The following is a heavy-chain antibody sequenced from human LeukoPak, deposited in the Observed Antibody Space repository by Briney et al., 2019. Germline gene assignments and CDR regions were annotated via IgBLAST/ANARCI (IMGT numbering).Heavy chain of an antibody. J-gene: IGHJ4*02. Sequence: SETLSLTCSVSGGSVSNYWSWIRQPPGKGLEWIGYVYYTGSTNYDPSLKSRVTMFEDKSKNQLSLRLYSVTVADTAVYYCARHFAYSSSSYFDYWGQGSLVTVSS. CDR2: VYYTGST. D-gene: IGHD6-6*01. CDR3: ARHFAYSSSSYFDY. CDR1: GGSVSNY. V-gene: IGHV4-59*08.